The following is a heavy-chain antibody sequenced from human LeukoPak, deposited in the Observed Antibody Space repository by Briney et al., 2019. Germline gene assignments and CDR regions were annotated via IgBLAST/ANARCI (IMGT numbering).Heavy chain of an antibody. CDR1: GFTFDDYA. J-gene: IGHJ4*02. CDR2: ISGDGGST. V-gene: IGHV3-43*02. CDR3: AKDKGDYFDY. Sequence: PGGSLRLSCAASGFTFDDYAMHWVRQAPGKGLECVSLISGDGGSTYYADSLKGRFTISRDNSKTSLYLQMNSLRTEDTALYYCAKDKGDYFDYWGQGTLVTVSS.